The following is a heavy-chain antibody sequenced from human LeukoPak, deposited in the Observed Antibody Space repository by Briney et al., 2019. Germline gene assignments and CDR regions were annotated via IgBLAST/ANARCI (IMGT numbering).Heavy chain of an antibody. D-gene: IGHD3-10*01. CDR1: GFTISDYY. CDR2: ISSSSSYT. CDR3: ARVYRYGGAFDI. Sequence: PGGSLRLSCAASGFTISDYYMSWIRQAPGKGREWVSYISSSSSYTNYADSVKGRFTISRDNAKNSLYLQMNSLRAEDTAVYYCARVYRYGGAFDIWGQGTMVTVSS. V-gene: IGHV3-11*06. J-gene: IGHJ3*02.